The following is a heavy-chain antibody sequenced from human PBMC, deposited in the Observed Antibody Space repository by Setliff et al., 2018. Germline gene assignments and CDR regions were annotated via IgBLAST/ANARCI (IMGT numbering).Heavy chain of an antibody. CDR2: IIPLFGTA. CDR1: SGTFSSFA. Sequence: SVKVSCKASSGTFSSFAISWVRQAPGQGLEWMGRIIPLFGTATYAQKFQGRVTLTVVESTSSAYLELSSLRSDDTAVYFCARDYEISATGGPHGLDYWGQGTLVTVSS. J-gene: IGHJ4*02. CDR3: ARDYEISATGGPHGLDY. V-gene: IGHV1-69*13. D-gene: IGHD2-8*02.